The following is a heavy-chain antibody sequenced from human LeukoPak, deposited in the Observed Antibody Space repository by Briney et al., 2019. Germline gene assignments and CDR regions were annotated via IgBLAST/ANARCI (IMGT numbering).Heavy chain of an antibody. J-gene: IGHJ4*02. Sequence: ASVKVSCKASGYTFTGYYMHWVRQAPGQGLEWMGWINPNSGGTNYAQKFQGRVTMTRDTSISTAYMELSRLRSDDTAVYYCARDDGRAAAATGPIDYWGQGTLVTVSS. D-gene: IGHD6-13*01. CDR2: INPNSGGT. V-gene: IGHV1-2*02. CDR1: GYTFTGYY. CDR3: ARDDGRAAAATGPIDY.